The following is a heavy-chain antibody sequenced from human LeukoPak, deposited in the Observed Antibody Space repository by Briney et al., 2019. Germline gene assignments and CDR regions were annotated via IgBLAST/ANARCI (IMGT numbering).Heavy chain of an antibody. CDR2: IYGGGST. J-gene: IGHJ4*02. D-gene: IGHD4-23*01. V-gene: IGHV3-66*02. Sequence: GGSLRLSCAASGFTVSSNYMSWVRQAPGKGLEWVSVIYGGGSTYYPDSVKGRFTISRDNSKNTLYLQMNRLRAEDTAVYYCARTTVAYFDYWGQGTLVPVSS. CDR3: ARTTVAYFDY. CDR1: GFTVSSNY.